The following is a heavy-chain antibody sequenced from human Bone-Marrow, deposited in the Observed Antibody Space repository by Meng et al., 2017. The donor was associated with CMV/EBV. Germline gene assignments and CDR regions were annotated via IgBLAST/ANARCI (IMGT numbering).Heavy chain of an antibody. CDR1: GFTFSGSA. J-gene: IGHJ4*02. CDR3: AREFSAADYYFDN. D-gene: IGHD6-13*01. V-gene: IGHV3-73*01. CDR2: IRSKANSYAT. Sequence: GGSLRLSCAASGFTFSGSAMHWVRQASGKGLEWVGRIRSKANSYATAYAASVKGRFTISRDNAENSLFLQMNNLRAEDTAVYFCAREFSAADYYFDNWGQGTLVTVSS.